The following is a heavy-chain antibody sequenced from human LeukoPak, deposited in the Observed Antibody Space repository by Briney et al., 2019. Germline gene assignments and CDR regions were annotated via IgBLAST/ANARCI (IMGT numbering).Heavy chain of an antibody. Sequence: SVKGRFTVSRDNSKNTLYLQMNSPRVEDTAVYYCAREGGYCSSTTCYFDSWGQGTPVTVSS. CDR3: AREGGYCSSTTCYFDS. J-gene: IGHJ4*02. D-gene: IGHD2-2*01. V-gene: IGHV3-30*01.